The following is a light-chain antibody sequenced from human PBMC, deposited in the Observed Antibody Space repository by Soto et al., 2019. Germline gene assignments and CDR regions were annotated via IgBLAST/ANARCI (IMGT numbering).Light chain of an antibody. J-gene: IGLJ1*01. CDR2: EVS. Sequence: QSALTQPPSVSGSPGQSVTISCTGTSSDVGSYNRVSWYQQPPGTAPKLMIYEVSNRPSGVPDRFSGSKSGNTASLTISGLQAEDEADYYCSSYRSTSTYVFGPGTKLTVL. CDR3: SSYRSTSTYV. CDR1: SSDVGSYNR. V-gene: IGLV2-18*02.